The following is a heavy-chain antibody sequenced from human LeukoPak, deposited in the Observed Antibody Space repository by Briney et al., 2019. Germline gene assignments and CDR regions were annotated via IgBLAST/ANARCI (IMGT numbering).Heavy chain of an antibody. CDR3: ARVGIISEPTATFYFDY. Sequence: SETLSLTCTVSGGSLSSGSSHWSWIRQHPGKGLEWIGYIFYTGSTYYNPSLNSRINISVVTSKNQFSLQLSSVTAADTAVYYCARVGIISEPTATFYFDYWGQGTLVTVSS. V-gene: IGHV4-31*03. D-gene: IGHD1-1*01. CDR2: IFYTGST. J-gene: IGHJ4*02. CDR1: GGSLSSGSSH.